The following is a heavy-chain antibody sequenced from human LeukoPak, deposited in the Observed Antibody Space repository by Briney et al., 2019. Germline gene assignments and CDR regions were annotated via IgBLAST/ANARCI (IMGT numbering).Heavy chain of an antibody. CDR2: MNPNSGNT. V-gene: IGHV1-8*03. J-gene: IGHJ4*02. CDR3: ARDSLAWELLD. D-gene: IGHD1-26*01. CDR1: GYTFTSYD. Sequence: ASVKVSCKASGYTFTSYDINWVRQATGQGLEWMGWMNPNSGNTGYAQEFQGRVTITRNTSISTAYMELSSLRSEDTAVYYCARDSLAWELLDWGQGTLVTVSS.